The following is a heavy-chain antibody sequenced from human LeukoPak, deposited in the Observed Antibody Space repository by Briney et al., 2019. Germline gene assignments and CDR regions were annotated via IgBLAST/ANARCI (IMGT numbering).Heavy chain of an antibody. Sequence: GSLRLSCAASGITFSRYSMNWVRQAPGKGLEWVSSISTSSSYIYYADSVKGRFTISRDNAKNSLYLQMNSLRAEDTAVYYCARDRLEAGAFDIWGQGTMVTVSS. J-gene: IGHJ3*02. CDR1: GITFSRYS. V-gene: IGHV3-21*01. D-gene: IGHD6-25*01. CDR3: ARDRLEAGAFDI. CDR2: ISTSSSYI.